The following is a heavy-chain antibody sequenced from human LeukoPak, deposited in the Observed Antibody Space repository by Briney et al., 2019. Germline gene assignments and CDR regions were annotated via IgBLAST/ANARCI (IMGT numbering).Heavy chain of an antibody. CDR3: ARGDSSSWYNWFDP. J-gene: IGHJ5*02. CDR2: ISSSSSYI. CDR1: GFTFSSYS. Sequence: GGSLRLSCAASGFTFSSYSMNWVRQAPGKGLEWDSSISSSSSYIYYADSVKGRFTTSRDNAKNSLYLQMNSLRAEDTAVYYCARGDSSSWYNWFDPWGQGTLVTVSS. V-gene: IGHV3-21*01. D-gene: IGHD6-13*01.